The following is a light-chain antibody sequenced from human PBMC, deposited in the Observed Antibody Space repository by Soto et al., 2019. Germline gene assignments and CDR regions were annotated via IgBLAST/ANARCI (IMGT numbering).Light chain of an antibody. CDR3: QQYGNSIYT. CDR1: QSVSSNY. Sequence: EMVLTQSPGTLSLSPGERATLSCRASQSVSSNYLAWYQQKPGQAPRLLIYGTSTRATGIPDRFSGSRSGTDFTLSISRREPEDFAVYYCQQYGNSIYTFGQGTKLEI. CDR2: GTS. J-gene: IGKJ2*01. V-gene: IGKV3-20*01.